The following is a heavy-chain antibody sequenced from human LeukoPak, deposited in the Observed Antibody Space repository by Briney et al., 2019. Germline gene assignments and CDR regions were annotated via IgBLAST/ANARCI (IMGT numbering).Heavy chain of an antibody. CDR2: FYPGDSDT. D-gene: IGHD2-2*01. Sequence: GESLKISCKGSGYNFSDYWIAWVRQMPGKGLECMGIFYPGDSDTRYSPSFQGQVTISADKSITTAYLQWSSLKASDTAMYYCARHSTWFDYWGQGTLVTVSS. V-gene: IGHV5-51*01. CDR3: ARHSTWFDY. J-gene: IGHJ5*01. CDR1: GYNFSDYW.